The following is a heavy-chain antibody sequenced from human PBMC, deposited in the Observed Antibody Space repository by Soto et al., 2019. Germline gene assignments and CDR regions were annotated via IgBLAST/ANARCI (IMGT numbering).Heavy chain of an antibody. CDR1: GGSISSGGYY. Sequence: QVQLQEAGPGLVKPLQTLSLTCTVSGGSISSGGYYWRWIRQDPGKGLEWIGYIYYSGSTYYNPSLKSRVTISVDTSKNQFSLKLSSVTAADTAVYYCARVRGGGPFDDWGQGTLVTVSS. J-gene: IGHJ4*02. V-gene: IGHV4-31*03. D-gene: IGHD1-26*01. CDR2: IYYSGST. CDR3: ARVRGGGPFDD.